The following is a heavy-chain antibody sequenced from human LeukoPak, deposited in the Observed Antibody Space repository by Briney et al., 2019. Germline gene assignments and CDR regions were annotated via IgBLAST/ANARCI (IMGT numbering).Heavy chain of an antibody. Sequence: ASVKVSCKASGYTFTSYGISWVRQAPGQGLEWMGWISAYNGNTNYAQKFQGSVTMTRDTSISTAYMELSRLRSDDTAVYYCARVHNYYDSSGSFDYWGQGTLVTVSS. V-gene: IGHV1-18*01. CDR1: GYTFTSYG. CDR2: ISAYNGNT. J-gene: IGHJ4*02. D-gene: IGHD3-22*01. CDR3: ARVHNYYDSSGSFDY.